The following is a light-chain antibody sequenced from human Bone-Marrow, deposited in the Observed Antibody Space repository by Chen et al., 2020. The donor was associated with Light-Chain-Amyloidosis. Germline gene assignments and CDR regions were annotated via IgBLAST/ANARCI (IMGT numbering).Light chain of an antibody. V-gene: IGLV3-25*03. CDR1: DLPTKY. CDR3: QSADSSGTYEVI. J-gene: IGLJ2*01. CDR2: RDT. Sequence: SYDLTQPPSVSVSPGQQARITCSGDDLPTKYAYWYQQKPGQAPVLVIHRDTERPSGISERFSGSSSGTTATLTISGVQAEDEADYHCQSADSSGTYEVIFGGGTKLTVL.